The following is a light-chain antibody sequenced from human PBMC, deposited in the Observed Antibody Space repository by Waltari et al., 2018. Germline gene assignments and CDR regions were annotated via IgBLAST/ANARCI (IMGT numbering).Light chain of an antibody. J-gene: IGLJ2*01. CDR1: SSDAGAYDY. CDR3: SSYAGRNGVI. CDR2: EVT. V-gene: IGLV2-8*01. Sequence: QSALTQPPSASGSPGQSVTISCTGTSSDAGAYDYVSWYQQHPGTAPNLMLSEVTQRPSGVPDRFSGSKSGNTASLTVSGLQAEDEAVYYCSSYAGRNGVIFGGGTMLTVL.